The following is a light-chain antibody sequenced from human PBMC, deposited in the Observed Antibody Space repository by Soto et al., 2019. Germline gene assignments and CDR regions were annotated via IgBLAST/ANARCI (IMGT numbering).Light chain of an antibody. CDR1: SSNIGGNS. J-gene: IGLJ1*01. Sequence: QSVLTQPPSVSAAPGQKVTISCAGSSSNIGGNSVSWYQQLPGTAPKLLIYDDNKRPSGIPDRFSGSKSGTSATLGITGFQTGDEADYYCGSWDSSLSAYVFGTGTKV. V-gene: IGLV1-51*01. CDR2: DDN. CDR3: GSWDSSLSAYV.